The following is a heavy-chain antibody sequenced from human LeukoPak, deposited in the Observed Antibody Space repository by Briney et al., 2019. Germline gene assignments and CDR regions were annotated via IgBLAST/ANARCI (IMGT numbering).Heavy chain of an antibody. J-gene: IGHJ3*02. D-gene: IGHD3-22*01. V-gene: IGHV3-30*02. Sequence: GGSLRLSCAASGFTFSSYGMHWVRQAPGKGLEWVAFIRFDGSNKYYADSVKGRLTISRDNSKNTLYLQMNSLRAEDTAVYYCAKDTAYHYYDSSGLYAFDIWGQGTMVTVSS. CDR2: IRFDGSNK. CDR1: GFTFSSYG. CDR3: AKDTAYHYYDSSGLYAFDI.